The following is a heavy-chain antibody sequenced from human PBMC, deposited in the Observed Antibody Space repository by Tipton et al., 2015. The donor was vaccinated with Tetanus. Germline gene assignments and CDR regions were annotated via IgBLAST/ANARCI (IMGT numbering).Heavy chain of an antibody. CDR2: TRNKANRYTT. Sequence: SLRLSCAASGFTFSDHYMDWVRQAPGKGLEWVGRTRNKANRYTTEYAATVKGRFTISRDDSKNSLYLKMNSLTTEDTAVYYCARCRWPHGYAFDIWGQGTMVTVSS. V-gene: IGHV3-72*01. D-gene: IGHD4-23*01. CDR1: GFTFSDHY. CDR3: ARCRWPHGYAFDI. J-gene: IGHJ3*02.